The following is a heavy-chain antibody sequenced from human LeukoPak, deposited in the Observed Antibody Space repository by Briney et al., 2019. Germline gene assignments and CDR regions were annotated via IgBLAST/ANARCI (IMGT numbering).Heavy chain of an antibody. D-gene: IGHD6-6*01. CDR1: GFTFSTYS. V-gene: IGHV3-21*01. CDR2: ISSSSSYI. Sequence: GGSLRLSCLASGFTFSTYSMSWVRQAPGKGLEWVSSISSSSSYIYYADSVKGRFTISRDNAKNSLYLQMNSLRAEDTAVYYCARGLSGYASSLGYWGQGTLVTVSA. CDR3: ARGLSGYASSLGY. J-gene: IGHJ4*02.